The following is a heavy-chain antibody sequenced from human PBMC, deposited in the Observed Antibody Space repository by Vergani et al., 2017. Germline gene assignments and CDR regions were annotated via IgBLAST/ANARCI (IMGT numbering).Heavy chain of an antibody. CDR2: VSGSSATP. D-gene: IGHD6-19*01. J-gene: IGHJ4*02. CDR1: GFSFPGYA. Sequence: EVQLLESGGGLVQPGGSLRLSCEASGFSFPGYAMSWVRQAPGKGLEWVSSVSGSSATPYYADSVKGRFIISRDNSKNTLYLQMNSLRAEDTAVYYCAKAHSSGWYRLPDYWGQGTLVTVSS. CDR3: AKAHSSGWYRLPDY. V-gene: IGHV3-23*01.